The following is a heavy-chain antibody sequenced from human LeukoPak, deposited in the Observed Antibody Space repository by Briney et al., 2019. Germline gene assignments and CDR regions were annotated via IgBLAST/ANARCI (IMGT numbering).Heavy chain of an antibody. CDR1: GFTFSSYA. V-gene: IGHV3-64D*09. CDR3: LRFPSVGSGSNKGFDY. D-gene: IGHD3-10*01. Sequence: GGSLRLSCSASGFTFSSYAMHWVRQAPGKGLEYVSAISSNGISTYYADSVKGRFTISRDNSKNTLYLQMSSLRAEDTAVYYCLRFPSVGSGSNKGFDYWGQGTLVTVSS. CDR2: ISSNGIST. J-gene: IGHJ4*02.